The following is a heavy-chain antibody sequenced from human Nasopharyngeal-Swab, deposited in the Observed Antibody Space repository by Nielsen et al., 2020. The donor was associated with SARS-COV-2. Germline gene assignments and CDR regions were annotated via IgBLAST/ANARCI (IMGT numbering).Heavy chain of an antibody. D-gene: IGHD6-13*01. Sequence: YGPTLVKPTETLTLTCTVSGFSLSNARMGVSWIRQPPGKALEWLAHIFSNDEKSYSTSLKSRLTISKDTSKSQVVLTMTNMDPVDTATYYCARMVGDSSSWYEVRYYFDYWGQGTLVTVSS. CDR3: ARMVGDSSSWYEVRYYFDY. J-gene: IGHJ4*02. V-gene: IGHV2-26*01. CDR1: GFSLSNARMG. CDR2: IFSNDEK.